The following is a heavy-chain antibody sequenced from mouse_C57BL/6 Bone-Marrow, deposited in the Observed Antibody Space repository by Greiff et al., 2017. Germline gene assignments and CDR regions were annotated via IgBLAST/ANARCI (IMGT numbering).Heavy chain of an antibody. CDR1: GFTFSSYG. CDR2: ISSGGSYT. D-gene: IGHD2-5*01. Sequence: EVQVVESGGDLVKPGGSLKLSCAASGFTFSSYGMSWVRQTPDKRLEWVATISSGGSYTYYPDSVKGRFTISRDNAKNTLYLQMSSLKSGDTAMYYCASLSKRGSYWGQGTTLTVSS. V-gene: IGHV5-6*01. CDR3: ASLSKRGSY. J-gene: IGHJ2*01.